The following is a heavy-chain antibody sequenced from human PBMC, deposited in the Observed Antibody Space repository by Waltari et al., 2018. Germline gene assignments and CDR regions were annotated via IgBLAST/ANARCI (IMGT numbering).Heavy chain of an antibody. CDR2: ISNTGAYM. D-gene: IGHD7-27*01. V-gene: IGHV3-21*02. CDR3: ATGGWGFFLGY. CDR1: GLSFTPYN. Sequence: EVQLVESGGGLVRPGGSLRLSCAASGLSFTPYNMNWVRQAPGKGLEWVSSISNTGAYMHYADSVKGRFTISRDNAKNSLYLQLSSLRAEDTAMYYCATGGWGFFLGYWGQGTLVTVSS. J-gene: IGHJ4*02.